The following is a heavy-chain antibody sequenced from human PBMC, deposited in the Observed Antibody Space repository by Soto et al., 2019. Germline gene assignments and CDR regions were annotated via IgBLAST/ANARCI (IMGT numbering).Heavy chain of an antibody. V-gene: IGHV3-30*18. CDR2: ISYDGSNK. CDR3: AKDPTPIYCSGGSCYFHYFDY. Sequence: PGGSLRLSCAASGFTFSSYGMHWVRQAPGKGLEWVAVISYDGSNKYYADSVKGRFTISRDNSKNTLYLQMNSLRAEDTAVYYCAKDPTPIYCSGGSCYFHYFDYWGQGTLVTVSS. J-gene: IGHJ4*02. CDR1: GFTFSSYG. D-gene: IGHD2-15*01.